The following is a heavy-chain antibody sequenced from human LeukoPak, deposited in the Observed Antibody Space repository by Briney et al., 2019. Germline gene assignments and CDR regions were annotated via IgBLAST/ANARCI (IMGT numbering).Heavy chain of an antibody. J-gene: IGHJ3*01. D-gene: IGHD6-13*01. CDR1: GDSFSSNSAA. V-gene: IGHV6-1*01. CDR2: TYYRSKLYN. CDR3: ARGSHAAAGTLGL. Sequence: SQTLSLTCALSGDSFSSNSAAWHWRRQSPSRGLEWLGSTYYRSKLYNDYAGAVKSQINKNPDTSKNRFSLQLNSVTPEDTAVYYCARGSHAAAGTLGLWGQGTMVTVSS.